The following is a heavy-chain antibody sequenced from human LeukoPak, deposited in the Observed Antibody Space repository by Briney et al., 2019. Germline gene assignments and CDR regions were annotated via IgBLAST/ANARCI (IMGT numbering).Heavy chain of an antibody. V-gene: IGHV4-4*07. D-gene: IGHD3-10*01. CDR3: ARGIRLGYGSGRDWFDP. CDR1: GGFISSYY. Sequence: SETLSLTCNVSGGFISSYYWSWIRQPAGKGLEWIGRIYTSGSTNYNPSLKSRVTMSVDTSKNQFSLKLNSVTAADTAVYYCARGIRLGYGSGRDWFDPWGQGTLVTVSS. J-gene: IGHJ5*02. CDR2: IYTSGST.